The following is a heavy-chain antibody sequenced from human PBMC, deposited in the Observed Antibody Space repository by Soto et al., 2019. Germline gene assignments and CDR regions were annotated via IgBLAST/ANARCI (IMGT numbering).Heavy chain of an antibody. V-gene: IGHV3-43D*04. Sequence: GGSLRLSCAASGFTFISYAMHWVRQPPGKGLEWVSLISWDGSNRYYADSVQGRFTISRDNSKYSLYLEMNSLRPEDTALYYCAKDISRGPTKNYDFWSGPDYWGQGTLVTVSS. J-gene: IGHJ4*02. CDR1: GFTFISYA. CDR3: AKDISRGPTKNYDFWSGPDY. CDR2: ISWDGSNR. D-gene: IGHD3-3*01.